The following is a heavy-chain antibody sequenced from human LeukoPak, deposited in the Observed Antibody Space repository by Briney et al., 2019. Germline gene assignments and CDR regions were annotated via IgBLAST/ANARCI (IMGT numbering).Heavy chain of an antibody. CDR3: SRVNYGGNSGYHFDY. J-gene: IGHJ4*02. D-gene: IGHD4-23*01. Sequence: GGSLRLSCFASGFNFNYFAMSGVRQAPGRRLEWVSTIGDSGSGASYADSVRGRFTISRDNSKNMVWLQMHSLRADDSAVYYCSRVNYGGNSGYHFDYWGQGTLVTVSS. CDR2: IGDSGSGA. CDR1: GFNFNYFA. V-gene: IGHV3-23*01.